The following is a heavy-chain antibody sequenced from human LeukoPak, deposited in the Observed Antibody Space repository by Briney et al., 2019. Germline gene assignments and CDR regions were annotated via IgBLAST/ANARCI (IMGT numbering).Heavy chain of an antibody. J-gene: IGHJ6*02. V-gene: IGHV3-66*01. Sequence: PGGPLKLSCAAPGFTASTNYMSWVRQAPGKGLEGVPLIISGGSTDYADSVKGRFTISRDNSKNTLYLQMNSLRAEDTAVYYCASIAVAGTVYYYYAMDVWGQGTSVTVSS. CDR1: GFTASTNY. CDR2: IISGGST. CDR3: ASIAVAGTVYYYYAMDV. D-gene: IGHD6-19*01.